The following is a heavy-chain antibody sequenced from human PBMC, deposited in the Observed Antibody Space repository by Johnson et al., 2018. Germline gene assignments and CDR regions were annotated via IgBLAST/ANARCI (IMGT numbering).Heavy chain of an antibody. CDR1: GFTLNYYNYG. V-gene: IGHV3-33*01. D-gene: IGHD2-2*02. CDR3: VRFQAGSYNGLDV. Sequence: QVQLVESGGGVVQPGRSLRLSCAASGFTLNYYNYGFHWVRQAPGQGLEWVGVVSYEGSLTHSADSVKGRFTISSDISKNTLFLQMSSLRADDTGSYFCVRFQAGSYNGLDVWGQGTTVTVSS. CDR2: VSYEGSLT. J-gene: IGHJ6*02.